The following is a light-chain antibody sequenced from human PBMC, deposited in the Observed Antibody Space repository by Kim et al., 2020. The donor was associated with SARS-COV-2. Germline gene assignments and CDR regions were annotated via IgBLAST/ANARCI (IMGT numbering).Light chain of an antibody. V-gene: IGKV3-11*01. CDR3: QHRTNWPPMYT. CDR2: DAS. CDR1: QGISYY. Sequence: SPGDTAPPSCRASQGISYYLAWYQQKTGQAPRLLIYDASNRATGVPGRFTGSRSGADFTLTISSLEPEDFAVYYCQHRTNWPPMYTFGQGTKLEI. J-gene: IGKJ2*01.